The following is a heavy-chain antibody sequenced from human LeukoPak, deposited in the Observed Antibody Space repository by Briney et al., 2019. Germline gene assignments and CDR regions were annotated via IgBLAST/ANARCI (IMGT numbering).Heavy chain of an antibody. V-gene: IGHV4-39*01. CDR3: ARGGPPRPFDY. CDR1: GGSISSSSYY. Sequence: PSETLSLTCTVSGGSISSSSYYWGWIRQPPGKGLEWIGSIYYSGSTYYNPSLKSRVTISVDTSKNQFSLKLSSVTAADTAVYYCARGGPPRPFDYWGQGTLVTVS. J-gene: IGHJ4*02. D-gene: IGHD3-16*01. CDR2: IYYSGST.